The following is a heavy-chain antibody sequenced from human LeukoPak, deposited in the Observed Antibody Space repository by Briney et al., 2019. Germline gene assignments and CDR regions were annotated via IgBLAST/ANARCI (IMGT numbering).Heavy chain of an antibody. CDR3: ARWWGFDP. D-gene: IGHD2-15*01. J-gene: IGHJ5*02. CDR2: IDHSGIT. V-gene: IGHV4-34*01. CDR1: GGSFSGYY. Sequence: KPSETLSLTCAVYGGSFSGYYWSWIRQPPGKGLEWIGEIDHSGITNYNPSLKTRVTISVDTSKSQFSLKLTSVTAADTAVYYCARWWGFDPWGQGTLVTVSS.